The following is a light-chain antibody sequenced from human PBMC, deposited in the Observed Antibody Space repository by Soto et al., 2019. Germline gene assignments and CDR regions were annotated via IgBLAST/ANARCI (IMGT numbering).Light chain of an antibody. CDR3: QQYYETPHT. CDR2: WAS. V-gene: IGKV4-1*01. Sequence: DIVMTQSPDSLAVSLGERATINCTSSQSVLDSSTNKNYLSWYHQKPGQPPQLLIHWASIRESGVPDRFSGSGSRTDFTLTISGLQAEDVAIYYCQQYYETPHTFVLGTKLEIK. J-gene: IGKJ2*01. CDR1: QSVLDSSTNKNY.